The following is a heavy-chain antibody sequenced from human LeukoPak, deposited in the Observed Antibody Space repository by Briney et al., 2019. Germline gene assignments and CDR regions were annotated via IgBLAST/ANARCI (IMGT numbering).Heavy chain of an antibody. CDR2: ISSSGSTI. V-gene: IGHV3-48*03. Sequence: GGSLRLXCAASGFTFSSYEMNWVRQAPGKGLEWVSYISSSGSTIYYADSVKGRFTISRDNAKNSLYLQMNSLRAEDTAVYYCARDGSGWYAPNDYWGQGTLVTVSS. CDR1: GFTFSSYE. J-gene: IGHJ4*02. CDR3: ARDGSGWYAPNDY. D-gene: IGHD6-19*01.